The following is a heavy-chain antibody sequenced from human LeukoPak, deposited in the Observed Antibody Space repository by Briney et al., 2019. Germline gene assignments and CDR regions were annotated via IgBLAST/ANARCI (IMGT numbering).Heavy chain of an antibody. CDR2: IRYDGSRK. CDR1: GFIFSSYG. V-gene: IGHV3-30*02. CDR3: ARDTDYAFDV. J-gene: IGHJ3*01. Sequence: GGSLRLSCAASGFIFSSYGMHWVRQAPDKGLEWVAFIRYDGSRKYYADSVKGRFTISRDNAKSSLYLQMNSLRAEDTAVYYCARDTDYAFDVWGQGTMVTVSS.